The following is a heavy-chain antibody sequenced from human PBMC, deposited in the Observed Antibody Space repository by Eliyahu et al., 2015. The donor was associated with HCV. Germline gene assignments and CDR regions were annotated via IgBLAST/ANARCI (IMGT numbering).Heavy chain of an antibody. CDR1: GGXISSYY. V-gene: IGHV4-59*01. J-gene: IGHJ5*02. D-gene: IGHD6-19*01. Sequence: QVQLQESGPGLVKPSETLSLTCTVSGGXISSYYWSWIRQPPGKGLEWIGYIHYSGSTNNTPSLKXRVALSVDTSKNQFSLRLSSVTAADTAVYYCASGGGGIAVTGTGGWFDPWGQGTLVTVSS. CDR2: IHYSGST. CDR3: ASGGGGIAVTGTGGWFDP.